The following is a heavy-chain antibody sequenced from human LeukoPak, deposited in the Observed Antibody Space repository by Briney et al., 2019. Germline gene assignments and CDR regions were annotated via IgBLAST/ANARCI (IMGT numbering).Heavy chain of an antibody. J-gene: IGHJ4*02. CDR3: ARVPGPDY. D-gene: IGHD1-14*01. V-gene: IGHV4-39*01. Sequence: SETLSLTCTVSGGSIISSYYWGWIRQPPGKGLEWIGNIYYSGSTYHNPSLKSRVTISVDTSKNQFSLKLSSVTAADTAVYYCARVPGPDYWGQGTLVTVSS. CDR2: IYYSGST. CDR1: GGSIISSYY.